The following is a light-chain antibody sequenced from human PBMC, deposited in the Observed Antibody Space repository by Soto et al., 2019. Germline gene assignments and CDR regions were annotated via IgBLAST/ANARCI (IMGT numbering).Light chain of an antibody. Sequence: NFMLTQPHSVSESPGKTVTISCTRSSGSIASNFVQWYQQRPGSAPTIVIYEDNRRPSGVPDRFSGSIDSSSTSASLTISGLQTEDEADYYCQSYDGGIRVFGGGTKVTVL. CDR2: EDN. CDR3: QSYDGGIRV. J-gene: IGLJ3*02. CDR1: SGSIASNF. V-gene: IGLV6-57*04.